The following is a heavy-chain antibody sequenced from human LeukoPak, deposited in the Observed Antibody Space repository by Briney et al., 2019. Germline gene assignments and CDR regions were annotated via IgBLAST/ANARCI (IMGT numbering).Heavy chain of an antibody. V-gene: IGHV3-33*01. CDR2: IWYDGSNK. Sequence: GGSLRLSCAASGFTFSSYGMHWVRQAPGKGLEWVAVIWYDGSNKYYADSVKGRFTISRDDSKNTLYLQMNSLRAEDTAVYYCARGEGYGDYAFDYWGQGTLVTVSS. CDR1: GFTFSSYG. J-gene: IGHJ4*02. CDR3: ARGEGYGDYAFDY. D-gene: IGHD4-17*01.